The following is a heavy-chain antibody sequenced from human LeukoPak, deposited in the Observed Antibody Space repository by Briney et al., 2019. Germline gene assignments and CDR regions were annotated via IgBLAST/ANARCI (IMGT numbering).Heavy chain of an antibody. J-gene: IGHJ4*02. CDR2: FSYAGST. Sequence: SETLSLTCIVSGGSTSSSNYYWGWVRQPPGKGLEWIGSFSYAGSTYYNPSLKGRVTISVDTSKNQCSLQLISMTAPDTAVYYCARHAHNPHFDYWGQGTLVTVSS. V-gene: IGHV4-39*01. D-gene: IGHD5-24*01. CDR3: ARHAHNPHFDY. CDR1: GGSTSSSNYY.